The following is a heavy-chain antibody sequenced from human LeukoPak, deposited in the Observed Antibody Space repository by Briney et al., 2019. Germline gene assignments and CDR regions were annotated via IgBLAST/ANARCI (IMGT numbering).Heavy chain of an antibody. D-gene: IGHD3-16*02. V-gene: IGHV4-34*01. CDR3: ARSHYDYVWGSCRYIWYFDY. CDR2: INHSGST. Sequence: SETLSLTCAVYGGSFSGYYWSWIRQPPGKGLEWIGEINHSGSTNYNPSLKSRVTISVDTSKNQFSLKLSSVTAADTAVYYCARSHYDYVWGSCRYIWYFDYWGQGTLVTVSS. CDR1: GGSFSGYY. J-gene: IGHJ4*02.